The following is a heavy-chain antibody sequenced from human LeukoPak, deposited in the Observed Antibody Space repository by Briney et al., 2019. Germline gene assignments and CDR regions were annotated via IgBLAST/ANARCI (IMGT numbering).Heavy chain of an antibody. J-gene: IGHJ6*02. D-gene: IGHD3-9*01. CDR1: GYTFTSYD. CDR3: ARGINILTGYYYYYGMDV. V-gene: IGHV1-8*01. CDR2: MNPNSGNT. Sequence: ASVKVSCKASGYTFTSYDINWVRQATGQGLEWMGWMNPNSGNTGYAQKFQGRVTMTRNTSISTAYMELSSLRSEDTAAYYCARGINILTGYYYYYGMDVWGQGTTVTVSS.